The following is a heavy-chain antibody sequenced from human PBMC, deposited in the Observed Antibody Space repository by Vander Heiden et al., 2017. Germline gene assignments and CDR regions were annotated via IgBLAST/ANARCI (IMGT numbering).Heavy chain of an antibody. CDR2: IWYDGSNK. CDR3: ARGNLGYYYGMDV. CDR1: GFTFRSYG. J-gene: IGHJ6*02. Sequence: QLVESGGGVVQPGRSLRLSCAASGFTFRSYGMHGVRQAQGKGLEWVAVIWYDGSNKYYADSVKGRFTISRDNSKNTLYLQMNTLRAEDTAVYYCARGNLGYYYGMDVWGQGTTVTVSS. D-gene: IGHD1-1*01. V-gene: IGHV3-33*01.